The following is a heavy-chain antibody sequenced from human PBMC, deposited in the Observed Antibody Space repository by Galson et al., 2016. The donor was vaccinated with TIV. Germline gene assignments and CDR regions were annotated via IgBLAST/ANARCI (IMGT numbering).Heavy chain of an antibody. D-gene: IGHD6-6*01. CDR1: GYTFTAYY. Sequence: GYTFTAYYLHWVRQAPGQGLEWMGWIDPDSGHTNYAQKFQGRVTLTRDTSISTAYMEMRSLRYDDTAVYHCARVYRGSSWLDPWGQGSLVTVSS. J-gene: IGHJ5*02. CDR2: IDPDSGHT. V-gene: IGHV1-2*02. CDR3: ARVYRGSSWLDP.